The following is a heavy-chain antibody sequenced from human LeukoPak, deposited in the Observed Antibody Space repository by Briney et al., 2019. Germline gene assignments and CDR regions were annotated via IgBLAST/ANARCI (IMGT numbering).Heavy chain of an antibody. V-gene: IGHV5-51*01. CDR3: ARSGVVAAVTYNWFDS. D-gene: IGHD2-2*01. CDR1: GYSFTNYW. CDR2: IYPGDSDT. J-gene: IGHJ5*01. Sequence: GESLKISCKVSGYSFTNYWIGWVRQMPGKGLEWMGIIYPGDSDTRYSPSFQGQVTISADKSISTAYLQWSSLKASDTAMYYCARSGVVAAVTYNWFDSWGQGTLVTVSS.